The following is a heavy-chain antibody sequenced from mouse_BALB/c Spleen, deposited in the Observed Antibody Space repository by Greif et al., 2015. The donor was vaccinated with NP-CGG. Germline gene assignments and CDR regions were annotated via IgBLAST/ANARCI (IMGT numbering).Heavy chain of an antibody. V-gene: IGHV14-1*02. J-gene: IGHJ2*01. CDR1: GFNIKDYY. Sequence: EVKLVESGAELVRPGALVKLSCKASGFNIKDYYMHWVKQRPEQGLEWIGWIDPENGNTIYDPKFQGKASITADTSSNTANLQLSSLTSEDTAVYYCARSSYYRVFDFWCQGTTVSVSA. CDR2: IDPENGNT. CDR3: ARSSYYRVFDF. D-gene: IGHD2-12*01.